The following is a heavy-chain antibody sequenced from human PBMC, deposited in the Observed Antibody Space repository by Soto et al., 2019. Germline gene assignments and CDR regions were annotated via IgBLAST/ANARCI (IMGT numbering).Heavy chain of an antibody. CDR1: GYTFTSSG. Sequence: QVQLVQSGAEVKKPGASVKVSCKASGYTFTSSGISWVRPAPGQGLEWMGWISAYNGNTNYAQKLQGRVTMTTYASTSTASRELRSLRSDDTAVYYCARDNPPLGYWGQGTLVTVAS. V-gene: IGHV1-18*01. CDR3: ARDNPPLGY. CDR2: ISAYNGNT. J-gene: IGHJ4*02.